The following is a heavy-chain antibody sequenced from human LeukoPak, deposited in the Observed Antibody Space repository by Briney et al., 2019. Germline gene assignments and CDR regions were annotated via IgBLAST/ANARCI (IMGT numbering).Heavy chain of an antibody. CDR3: AKGTLGHCNGASCYPLDY. Sequence: GGSLRLSCAASGFIVSNYWMHWVRQAPGKGLVWVSRINEDGSRTDHADNVRGRFTISRDSGKNTLYLQMNSLGAEDTAVYFCAKGTLGHCNGASCYPLDYWGQGTLVTVSS. J-gene: IGHJ4*02. CDR1: GFIVSNYW. CDR2: INEDGSRT. V-gene: IGHV3-74*01. D-gene: IGHD2-15*01.